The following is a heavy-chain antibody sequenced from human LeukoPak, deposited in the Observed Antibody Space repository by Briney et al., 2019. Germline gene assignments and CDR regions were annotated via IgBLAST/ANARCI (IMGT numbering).Heavy chain of an antibody. CDR3: ARVNTVMATFDY. J-gene: IGHJ4*02. D-gene: IGHD5-24*01. V-gene: IGHV4-38-2*01. Sequence: SETLSLTCAVSGPSISSSYYGAWIRQPPGKGLEWIATISHSGSTYYNPSLKSRVTISVDMSQNQHSLRLNSVTVADTAVYFCARVNTVMATFDYWGQGTPVTVSS. CDR2: ISHSGST. CDR1: GPSISSSYY.